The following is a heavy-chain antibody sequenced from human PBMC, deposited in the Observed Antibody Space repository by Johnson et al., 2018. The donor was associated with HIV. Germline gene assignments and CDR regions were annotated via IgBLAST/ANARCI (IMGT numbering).Heavy chain of an antibody. V-gene: IGHV3-7*05. CDR1: GFTFSSYW. CDR2: IKEDGSEK. Sequence: VQLMESGGGFVQPGGSLRLSCAASGFTFSSYWMSWVRQAPGKGLEWVANIKEDGSEKYYVDSVKGRLTISRDNAKNSLYLQMNSLRAEDTAVYHCARDGGATVPGAFDIWGQGTMVTVSS. J-gene: IGHJ3*02. D-gene: IGHD3-16*02. CDR3: ARDGGATVPGAFDI.